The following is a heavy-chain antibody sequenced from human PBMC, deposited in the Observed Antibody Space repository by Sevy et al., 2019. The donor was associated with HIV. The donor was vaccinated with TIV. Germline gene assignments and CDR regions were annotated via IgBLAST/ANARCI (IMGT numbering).Heavy chain of an antibody. D-gene: IGHD1-26*01. J-gene: IGHJ4*02. V-gene: IGHV3-30-3*01. CDR1: GFTFSSDA. CDR3: ARDTVGATDY. Sequence: GGSLRLSCAASGFTFSSDAMHWVRQAPGKGLEWVAVISYDGSNKYYADSAKGRFTISRDNSKNTLYLQMNSLRAEDTAVYYYARDTVGATDYWGQGTLVTVSS. CDR2: ISYDGSNK.